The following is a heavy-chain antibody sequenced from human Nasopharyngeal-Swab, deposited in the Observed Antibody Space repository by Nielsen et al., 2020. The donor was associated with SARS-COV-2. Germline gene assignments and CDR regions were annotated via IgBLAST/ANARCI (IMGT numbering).Heavy chain of an antibody. CDR1: GFPFSNYF. CDR3: ARDGLDYDFWSAYFMDV. Sequence: GGSLRLSCTASGFPFSNYFMNWVRQAPGKGLEWVSSISSSSSYIYYADSVKGRFTISRDNAKNSLYLQMNSLRAEDTAVYYCARDGLDYDFWSAYFMDVWGQGTTVTVSS. J-gene: IGHJ6*02. CDR2: ISSSSSYI. D-gene: IGHD3-3*01. V-gene: IGHV3-21*01.